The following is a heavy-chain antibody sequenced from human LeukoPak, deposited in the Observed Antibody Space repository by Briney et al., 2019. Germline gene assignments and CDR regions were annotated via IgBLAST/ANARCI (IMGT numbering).Heavy chain of an antibody. CDR1: GFTFDEYG. J-gene: IGHJ1*01. CDR2: ISLNGGRS. V-gene: IGHV3-20*04. CDR3: VRSITMFQH. Sequence: PGGSLRLSCEASGFTFDEYGMSWVRQAPGKGLEWVSGISLNGGRSGYAAAERGRFTISRDKAKNSLYLQMKSLRAEDTALYYCVRSITMFQHWGEGTLVSVSS. D-gene: IGHD3-10*01.